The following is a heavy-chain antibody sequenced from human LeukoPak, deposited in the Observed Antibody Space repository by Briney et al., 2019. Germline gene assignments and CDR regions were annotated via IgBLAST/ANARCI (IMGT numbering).Heavy chain of an antibody. CDR1: GYTFTSYG. CDR3: AREVTIFGVVIEDY. J-gene: IGHJ4*02. Sequence: GASVKVSCKASGYTFTSYGISWVRQAPGQGLEWMGWISAYNGNTNYAQKLQGRVTMTTDTSTGTAYMELRSLRSDDTAVYYCAREVTIFGVVIEDYWGQGTLVTVSS. CDR2: ISAYNGNT. D-gene: IGHD3-3*01. V-gene: IGHV1-18*01.